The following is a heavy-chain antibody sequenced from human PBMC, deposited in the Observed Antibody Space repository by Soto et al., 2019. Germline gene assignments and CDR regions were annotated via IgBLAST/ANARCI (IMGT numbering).Heavy chain of an antibody. J-gene: IGHJ4*02. D-gene: IGHD6-19*01. CDR2: ISYDGSNK. CDR3: VRDKSAYTSGWHIPHFAY. CDR1: GFTFSSYA. Sequence: QVQLVESGGGVVQPGRSLRLSCAASGFTFSSYAMHWVRQAPGKGLEWVAVISYDGSNKYYADSVKGRFTISRDNAXSXXLQMPSLIAEDTDVYDCVRDKSAYTSGWHIPHFAYWGEGTLVTVAS. V-gene: IGHV3-30-3*01.